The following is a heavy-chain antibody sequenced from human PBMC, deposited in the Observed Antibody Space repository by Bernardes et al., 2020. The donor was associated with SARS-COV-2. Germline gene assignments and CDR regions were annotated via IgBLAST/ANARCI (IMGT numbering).Heavy chain of an antibody. CDR2: ISWNSGSI. V-gene: IGHV3-9*01. CDR3: AALDGYKPRDY. D-gene: IGHD5-12*01. CDR1: GFTFDDSA. J-gene: IGHJ4*02. Sequence: GGSLRLSCAASGFTFDDSAMHWVRQVPGPGLEWVSGISWNSGSIGYADSVKGRFTISRDNAKNSLYLQMNSLRAEDTALYYCAALDGYKPRDYWGQGTLVTVSS.